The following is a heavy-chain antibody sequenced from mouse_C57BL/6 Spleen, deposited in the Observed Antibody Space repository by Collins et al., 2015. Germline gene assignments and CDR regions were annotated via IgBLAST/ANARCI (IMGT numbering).Heavy chain of an antibody. CDR2: IWAGGST. CDR3: ATFYYGNYAYYAMDY. CDR1: GFSLTSYG. Sequence: QVQLKESGPGLVAPSQSLSITCTVSGFSLTSYGVHWVRQPPGKGLEWLGVIWAGGSTNYNSALMSRLSISKDNSESQVFLKMNSLQTDDTAMYYCATFYYGNYAYYAMDYWGQGTSVTVSS. D-gene: IGHD2-1*01. V-gene: IGHV2-9*02. J-gene: IGHJ4*01.